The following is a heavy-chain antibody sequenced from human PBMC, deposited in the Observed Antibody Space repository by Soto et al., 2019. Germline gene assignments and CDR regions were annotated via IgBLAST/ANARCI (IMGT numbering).Heavy chain of an antibody. V-gene: IGHV4-34*01. D-gene: IGHD5-12*01. CDR1: GGSLSGYY. CDR3: ARGQGGVVATH. Sequence: QVQLQQWGAGLLKPSETLSLNCAVTGGSLSGYYWSWIRQAPGKGLEWIGEVKDGGHTNYSPSLRGRVTISSDTSNNQFSLRLNSVTAADTGVYYCARGQGGVVATHWDQGSLVTVSS. CDR2: VKDGGHT. J-gene: IGHJ4*02.